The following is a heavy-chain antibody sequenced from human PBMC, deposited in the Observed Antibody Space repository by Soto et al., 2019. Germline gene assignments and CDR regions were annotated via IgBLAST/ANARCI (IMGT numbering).Heavy chain of an antibody. J-gene: IGHJ5*02. V-gene: IGHV1-8*01. CDR1: GYTFTSYD. CDR2: MNPNSGNT. Sequence: GASVKVSCKASGYTFTSYDINWVRQATGQGLEWMGWMNPNSGNTGYAQKFQGRVTMTRNTSISTAYMELSSLRSEDTAVYYCARGGRSIAAAPTDPWGQGTLITVSS. D-gene: IGHD6-13*01. CDR3: ARGGRSIAAAPTDP.